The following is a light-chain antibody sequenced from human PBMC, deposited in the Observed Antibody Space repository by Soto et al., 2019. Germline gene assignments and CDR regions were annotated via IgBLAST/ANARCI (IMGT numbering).Light chain of an antibody. CDR2: DVS. V-gene: IGLV2-14*01. CDR3: SSYTISSSKV. CDR1: SSDVGGYNY. J-gene: IGLJ1*01. Sequence: QSVLTQPASVSGSPGQSITISCTGTSSDVGGYNYVSWYQQYPGKAPKLMIFDVSYRPSGVSNRFSGSKSGNTASLTISGLQAEDEADYYCSSYTISSSKVFGTGTKLTVL.